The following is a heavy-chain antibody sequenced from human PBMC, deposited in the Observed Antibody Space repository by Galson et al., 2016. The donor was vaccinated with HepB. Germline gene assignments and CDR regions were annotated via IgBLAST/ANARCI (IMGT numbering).Heavy chain of an antibody. CDR3: ARYFDYGSNPVFDH. V-gene: IGHV5-51*01. CDR2: IYPGDSDP. Sequence: QSGAEVKKPGESLQISCKASGYSFTSYWIGWVRQMPGKGLEWMGIIYPGDSDPRYSPSFQGQVTFSADESISTAYLQWRSLKASDSAMYYCARYFDYGSNPVFDHWGQGTLVTVSS. CDR1: GYSFTSYW. D-gene: IGHD4-23*01. J-gene: IGHJ4*02.